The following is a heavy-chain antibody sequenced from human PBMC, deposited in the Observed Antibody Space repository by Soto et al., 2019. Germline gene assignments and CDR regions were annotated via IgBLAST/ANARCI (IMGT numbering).Heavy chain of an antibody. CDR1: GYTFTSYA. D-gene: IGHD5-18*01. Sequence: ASVKVSCKASGYTFTSYAMHWVRQAPGQRLEWMGWINAGNGNTKYSQKFQGRVTITRDTSASTAYMELSSLRSEDTAVYYCARSLPPDTAMVSSPGDNQDTHPDTEYFQHWGQGTLVTVSS. V-gene: IGHV1-3*01. CDR2: INAGNGNT. CDR3: ARSLPPDTAMVSSPGDNQDTHPDTEYFQH. J-gene: IGHJ1*01.